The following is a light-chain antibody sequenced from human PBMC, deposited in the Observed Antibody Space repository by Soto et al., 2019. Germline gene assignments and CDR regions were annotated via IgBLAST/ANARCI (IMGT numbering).Light chain of an antibody. CDR3: QQLYGYPIT. CDR1: QGINTY. V-gene: IGKV1-9*01. Sequence: IQLTQSPSSLSASVGDRVTITCRASQGINTYLAWYQQTPGKAPKLLIYAASTLQGGVPSRFSGSGSATDFTLTINSLQPEDSATYYCQQLYGYPITFGQGTRLEIK. J-gene: IGKJ5*01. CDR2: AAS.